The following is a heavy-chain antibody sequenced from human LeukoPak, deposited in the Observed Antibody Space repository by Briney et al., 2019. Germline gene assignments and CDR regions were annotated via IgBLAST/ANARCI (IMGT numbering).Heavy chain of an antibody. CDR2: IHPKSGGT. Sequence: ASVKVSCKASGFAFTDYYIHWVRQAPGQGLEWMGSIHPKSGGTKYAQKFQGRVTVTRDTSISAAYMELSRLTSDDTAVYYCARDPPAAGSTEFDFWGQGTLVTVSS. CDR3: ARDPPAAGSTEFDF. D-gene: IGHD6-13*01. J-gene: IGHJ4*02. V-gene: IGHV1-2*02. CDR1: GFAFTDYY.